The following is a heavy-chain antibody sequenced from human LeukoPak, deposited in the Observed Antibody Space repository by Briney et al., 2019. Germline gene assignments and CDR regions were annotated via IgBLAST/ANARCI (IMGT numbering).Heavy chain of an antibody. CDR2: IYYSGST. V-gene: IGHV4-59*01. CDR3: AREVSPDAFDI. Sequence: PSETLSLTCTVPGGSISSYYWSWIRQPPGKGLEWIGYIYYSGSTNYNPSLKSRVTISVDTSKNQFSLKLSSVTAADTAVYYCAREVSPDAFDIWGQGTMVTVSS. J-gene: IGHJ3*02. CDR1: GGSISSYY.